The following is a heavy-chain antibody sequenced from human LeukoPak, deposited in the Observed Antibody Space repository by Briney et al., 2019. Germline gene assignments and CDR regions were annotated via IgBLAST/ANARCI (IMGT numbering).Heavy chain of an antibody. D-gene: IGHD3-22*01. CDR1: GGSISSYY. CDR2: ISYSGST. J-gene: IGHJ4*02. Sequence: PSETLSLTCTVSGGSISSYYWSWIRQPPGKGLEGVGYISYSGSTNYNPSLKRRVTISVDTSKNQFSLKLSSVTAADTAVYYCARGGHYYDSSDYYVDFWGQGTLVTVSS. V-gene: IGHV4-59*01. CDR3: ARGGHYYDSSDYYVDF.